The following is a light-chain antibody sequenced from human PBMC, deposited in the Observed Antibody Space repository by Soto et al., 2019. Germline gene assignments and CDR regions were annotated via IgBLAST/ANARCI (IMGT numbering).Light chain of an antibody. J-gene: IGKJ2*01. CDR1: QNIDNL. Sequence: DIQMTQSPSSLSASVGDRVTLTCRASQNIDNLLNWYHHKPGKAPKLLISGTSTLESGVPPGFSGSGSGIVFTLTISSLQAEHVGIYYCQQSFNSPTFGQGTKLEIK. V-gene: IGKV1-39*01. CDR2: GTS. CDR3: QQSFNSPT.